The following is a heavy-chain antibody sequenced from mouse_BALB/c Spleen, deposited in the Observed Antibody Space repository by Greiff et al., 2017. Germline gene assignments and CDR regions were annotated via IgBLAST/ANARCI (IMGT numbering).Heavy chain of an antibody. Sequence: QVQLKQSGAELMKPGASVKISCKATGYTFSSYWIEWVKQRPGHGLEWIGEILPGSGSTNYNEKFKGKATFTADTSSNTAYMQLSSLTSEDSAVYYCANYRYDYWGQGTTLTVSS. CDR1: GYTFSSYW. CDR2: ILPGSGST. CDR3: ANYRYDY. V-gene: IGHV1-9*01. J-gene: IGHJ2*01. D-gene: IGHD2-14*01.